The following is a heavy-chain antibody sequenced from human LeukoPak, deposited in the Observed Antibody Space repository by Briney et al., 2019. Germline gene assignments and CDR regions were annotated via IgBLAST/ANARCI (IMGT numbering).Heavy chain of an antibody. Sequence: GGSLRLSCAASAFTFRSYTMIWVRQAPGKGLEWVSGISGSGGSTYYADSAKGRFTISRDNSNNTLYLQMNSLRAEDTAVYYCAKGAASRGYTYVANWGQGTLVTVSS. CDR3: AKGAASRGYTYVAN. V-gene: IGHV3-23*01. CDR2: ISGSGGST. CDR1: AFTFRSYT. J-gene: IGHJ4*02. D-gene: IGHD5-18*01.